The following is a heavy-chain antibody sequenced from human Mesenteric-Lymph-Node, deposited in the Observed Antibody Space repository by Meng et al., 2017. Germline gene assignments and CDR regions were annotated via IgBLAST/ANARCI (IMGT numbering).Heavy chain of an antibody. CDR2: IYTSGST. CDR1: GGSISSGSYY. J-gene: IGHJ4*02. V-gene: IGHV4-61*02. Sequence: SETLSLTCTVSGGSISSGSYYWSWIRQPAGKGLEWIGRIYTSGSTNYNPSLKSRVTISVDTSKNQFSLKLSSVTAADTAVYYCARELGEYYYDSSGYRKRKLYYFDYWGQGTLVTVSS. CDR3: ARELGEYYYDSSGYRKRKLYYFDY. D-gene: IGHD3-22*01.